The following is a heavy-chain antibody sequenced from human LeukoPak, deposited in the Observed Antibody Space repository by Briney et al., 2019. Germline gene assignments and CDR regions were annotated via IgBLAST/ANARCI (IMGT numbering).Heavy chain of an antibody. V-gene: IGHV3-7*03. J-gene: IGHJ6*02. CDR3: ANLPLPAVVGYYYYGMDV. CDR2: IKQDGSEK. Sequence: GGSLRLSCAASGFTFSSYWMSWVRQAPGKGLEWVANIKQDGSEKYYVDSVKGRFTISRDNAKNSLYLQMNNLRAEDTAVYYCANLPLPAVVGYYYYGMDVWGRGTTVTVSS. CDR1: GFTFSSYW. D-gene: IGHD2-2*01.